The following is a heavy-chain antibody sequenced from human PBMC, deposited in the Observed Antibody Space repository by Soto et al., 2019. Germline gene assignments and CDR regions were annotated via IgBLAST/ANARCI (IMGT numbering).Heavy chain of an antibody. CDR1: GFTFSSYS. Sequence: GGSLRLSCAASGFTFSSYSMNWVRQAPGKGLEWVSSISSSSSYIYYADSVKGRFNIPRVNAKNSLYLQMNSLRAEDTAVYYCARDMGVAAAVFVAAKTQDPNFDYWGQGTLVTVSS. CDR3: ARDMGVAAAVFVAAKTQDPNFDY. CDR2: ISSSSSYI. D-gene: IGHD6-13*01. V-gene: IGHV3-21*01. J-gene: IGHJ4*02.